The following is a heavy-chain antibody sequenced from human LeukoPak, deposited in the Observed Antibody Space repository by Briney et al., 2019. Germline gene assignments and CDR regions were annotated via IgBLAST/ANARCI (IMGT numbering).Heavy chain of an antibody. CDR3: ARHLDCSSTSCYSRYYYYYYMDV. CDR2: IYYSGST. J-gene: IGHJ6*03. D-gene: IGHD2-2*01. Sequence: SETLSLTCTVSGGSLSSYYWSWIRQPPGKGLEGIGYIYYSGSTNYNPSLKSRVTISVDTSKNQFSLKLSSVTAADTAVYYCARHLDCSSTSCYSRYYYYYYMDVWGKGTTVTVSS. CDR1: GGSLSSYY. V-gene: IGHV4-59*08.